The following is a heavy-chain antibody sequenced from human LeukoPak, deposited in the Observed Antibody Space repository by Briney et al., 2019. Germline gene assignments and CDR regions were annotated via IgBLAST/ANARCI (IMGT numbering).Heavy chain of an antibody. J-gene: IGHJ4*02. D-gene: IGHD3-9*01. CDR3: AKDNGWLPVY. V-gene: IGHV3-23*01. CDR2: IAASGST. Sequence: GGSLTLSCAASGFTFSSSAMTWVRQAPGKGLEWVSAIAASGSTFYTESVKGRFTISRDNSKNTLCLQMNSLRAEDTAIYYCAKDNGWLPVYWGQGTLVTVSS. CDR1: GFTFSSSA.